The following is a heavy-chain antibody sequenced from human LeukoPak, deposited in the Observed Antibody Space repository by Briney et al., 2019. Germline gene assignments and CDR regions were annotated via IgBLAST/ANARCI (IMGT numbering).Heavy chain of an antibody. D-gene: IGHD6-13*01. CDR1: GFTFSDYY. CDR2: ISSSGSTI. V-gene: IGHV3-11*01. Sequence: GGSLRLSCAASGFTFSDYYMSWIRQAPGKGMEWVSYISSSGSTIYYADSVKGRFTISRDNAKNSLYLQMNSLRAEDTAVYYCARVRGQQPAFDAFDIWGQGTMVTVSS. CDR3: ARVRGQQPAFDAFDI. J-gene: IGHJ3*02.